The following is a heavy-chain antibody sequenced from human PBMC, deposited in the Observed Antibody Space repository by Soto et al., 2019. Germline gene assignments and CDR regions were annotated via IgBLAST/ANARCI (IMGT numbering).Heavy chain of an antibody. CDR1: GGTFSSYA. Sequence: SVKVSCNASGGTFSSYAISWVRRAPGQGLEWIGGIIPIFGTANYAQKFQGRVTITADKSTSTAYMELSSLRSEDTAVYYCAWGLKLRYFDWLPRHYYYGMDVWGQGTTVTVSS. D-gene: IGHD3-9*01. CDR2: IIPIFGTA. V-gene: IGHV1-69*06. J-gene: IGHJ6*02. CDR3: AWGLKLRYFDWLPRHYYYGMDV.